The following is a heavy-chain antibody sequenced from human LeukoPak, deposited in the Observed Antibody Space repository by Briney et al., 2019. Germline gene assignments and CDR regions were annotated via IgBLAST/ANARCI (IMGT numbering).Heavy chain of an antibody. CDR2: INHSGST. CDR1: GGSFSGYY. J-gene: IGHJ5*02. CDR3: ARPYTGWFDP. V-gene: IGHV4-34*01. Sequence: PSETLSLTCAVYGGSFSGYYWSWIRQPPGKGLEWIGEINHSGSTNYNPSLKSRVTISVDTSKNQFSLKLSSVTAADTAVYYCARPYTGWFDPWGQGTLVTVSS. D-gene: IGHD1-14*01.